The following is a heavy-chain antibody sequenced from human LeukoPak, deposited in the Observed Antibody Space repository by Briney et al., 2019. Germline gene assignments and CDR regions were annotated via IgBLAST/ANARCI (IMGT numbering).Heavy chain of an antibody. D-gene: IGHD2-15*01. J-gene: IGHJ4*02. CDR2: INPNSGGT. V-gene: IGHV1-2*02. Sequence: ASVRVSCKASGYTFSDYYIHWVRQAPGQGLEWLGWINPNSGGTKYAQKFQGRVTMTRDTSNTTAYMDLSSLGSDDTAVFYCVRKSATRRTSEFDYWGQGTPVTVSS. CDR1: GYTFSDYY. CDR3: VRKSATRRTSEFDY.